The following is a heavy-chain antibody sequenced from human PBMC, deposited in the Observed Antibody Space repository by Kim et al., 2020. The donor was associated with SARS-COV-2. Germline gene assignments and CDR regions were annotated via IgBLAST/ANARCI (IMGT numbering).Heavy chain of an antibody. CDR2: ISWNSGSI. Sequence: GGSLRLSCAASGFTFDDYAMHWVRQAPGKGLEWVSGISWNSGSIGYADSVKGRFTISRDNAKNSLYLQMNSLRAEDTALYYCAKDGGIYWGQGTLVTVSS. J-gene: IGHJ4*02. D-gene: IGHD3-16*01. CDR3: AKDGGIY. V-gene: IGHV3-9*01. CDR1: GFTFDDYA.